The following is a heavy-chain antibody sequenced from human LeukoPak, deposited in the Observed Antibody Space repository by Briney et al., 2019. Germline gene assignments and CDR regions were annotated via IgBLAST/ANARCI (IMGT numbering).Heavy chain of an antibody. Sequence: PSQTLSLTCPVSGGSISSGEYYWRWPRHPPGTGLEWFGYIYYSGSTYYNPSLKSRVTISVDTSKNPFSMKLSSVTAADTAVYYWARAKGSYLRTTTDYWGQGTLVTASS. CDR2: IYYSGST. D-gene: IGHD1-26*01. V-gene: IGHV4-30-4*08. J-gene: IGHJ4*02. CDR3: ARAKGSYLRTTTDY. CDR1: GGSISSGEYY.